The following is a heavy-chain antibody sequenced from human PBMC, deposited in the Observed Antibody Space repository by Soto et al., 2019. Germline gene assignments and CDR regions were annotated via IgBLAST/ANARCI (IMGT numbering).Heavy chain of an antibody. Sequence: SETLSLTCTVYGGCFSGYYWSWIRQPPGKGLEWIGEINHSGSTNYNPSLKSRVTISVDTSKNQFSLKLSSVTAADTAVYYCARGGYNYYGSGSHEDYYYGMDVWGQGTTVTVSS. J-gene: IGHJ6*02. D-gene: IGHD3-10*01. V-gene: IGHV4-34*01. CDR2: INHSGST. CDR3: ARGGYNYYGSGSHEDYYYGMDV. CDR1: GGCFSGYY.